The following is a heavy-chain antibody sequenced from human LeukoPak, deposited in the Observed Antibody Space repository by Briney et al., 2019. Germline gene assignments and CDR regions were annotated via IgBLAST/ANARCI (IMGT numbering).Heavy chain of an antibody. J-gene: IGHJ4*02. D-gene: IGHD2-2*01. CDR1: GFTFSSYG. V-gene: IGHV3-33*01. CDR2: IWYDGSNK. Sequence: HPGRSLRLSCAASGFTFSSYGMHWVRQAPGKGLEWVAVIWYDGSNKYYADSVKGRFTISRDNSKNTLYLQMNSLRAEDTAVYYCARDSCSSTSCYGGYSFDYWGQGTLVTVSS. CDR3: ARDSCSSTSCYGGYSFDY.